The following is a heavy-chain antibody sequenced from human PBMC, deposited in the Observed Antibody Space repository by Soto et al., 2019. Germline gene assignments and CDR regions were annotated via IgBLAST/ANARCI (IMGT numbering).Heavy chain of an antibody. CDR3: AAELGFGKLSVV. Sequence: QVQVVQSGVEVRRPGSSVKVSCKASGDTFKNCVISWVRQAPGQGLEWMGGILPLFGTTDVAQRFQGRLTITTDESTTTAYMELSRLRSEDTATYYCAAELGFGKLSVVWGQGTTVIVSS. CDR1: GDTFKNCV. V-gene: IGHV1-69*01. J-gene: IGHJ6*02. CDR2: ILPLFGTT. D-gene: IGHD3-10*01.